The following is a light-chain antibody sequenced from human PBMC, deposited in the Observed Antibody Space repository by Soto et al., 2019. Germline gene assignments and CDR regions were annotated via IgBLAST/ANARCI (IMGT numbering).Light chain of an antibody. Sequence: EIVMTQSPATLSVSPGGRATLSCRASQSISDTLAWYQQKPGQAPRLLMYGASTRAPGFPARFSGSGSGTDFTLTISSLQSEDFAVYYCQQYNNWPWTFGQGTKVDIK. CDR1: QSISDT. V-gene: IGKV3-15*01. CDR2: GAS. CDR3: QQYNNWPWT. J-gene: IGKJ1*01.